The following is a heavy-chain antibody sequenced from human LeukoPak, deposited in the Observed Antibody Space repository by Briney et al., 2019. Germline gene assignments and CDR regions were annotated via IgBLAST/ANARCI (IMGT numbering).Heavy chain of an antibody. J-gene: IGHJ4*02. CDR1: GGPIIASY. CDR3: ARVRFYDTTGYSTSYYLDY. CDR2: THYSVTS. V-gene: IGHV4-59*01. D-gene: IGHD3-22*01. Sequence: PSETLSLTCAVSGGPIIASYWSWIRQPPGKGLEWIGYTHYSVTSNYNPSLKSRVTISIDTSKNRFSLRLTSVTAADTAVYYCARVRFYDTTGYSTSYYLDYWGQGALVTVSS.